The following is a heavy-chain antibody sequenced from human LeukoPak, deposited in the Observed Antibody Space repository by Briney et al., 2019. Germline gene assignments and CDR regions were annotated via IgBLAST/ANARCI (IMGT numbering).Heavy chain of an antibody. CDR1: GFTFSSYA. V-gene: IGHV3-66*01. CDR2: IYSGGST. CDR3: ARDSPISGSYSHYYGMDV. J-gene: IGHJ6*02. Sequence: PGGSLRLSCAASGFTFSSYAMSWVRQAPGKGLEWVSVIYSGGSTYYADSVKGRFTISRDNSKNTLYLQMNSLRAEDTAVYYCARDSPISGSYSHYYGMDVWGQGTTVTVSS. D-gene: IGHD1-26*01.